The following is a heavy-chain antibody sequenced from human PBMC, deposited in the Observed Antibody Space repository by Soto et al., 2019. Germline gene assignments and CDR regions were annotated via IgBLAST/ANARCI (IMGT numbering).Heavy chain of an antibody. CDR1: GFTFSDYA. Sequence: QVQLVESGGGVVQPGRSLRLSCAASGFTFSDYAMHWVRQPPGKGLEWVAIISSDGKNTYYGDSVKGRFTISRDDSTSSLSLQMNGLRPEDTAVYFCARDHCTTELCSGLYFYYALDVWCQGTTVTVSS. CDR2: ISSDGKNT. CDR3: ARDHCTTELCSGLYFYYALDV. J-gene: IGHJ6*02. D-gene: IGHD2-21*01. V-gene: IGHV3-30*01.